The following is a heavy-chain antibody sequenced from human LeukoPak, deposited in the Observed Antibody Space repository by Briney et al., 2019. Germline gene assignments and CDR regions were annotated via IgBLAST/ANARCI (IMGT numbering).Heavy chain of an antibody. J-gene: IGHJ4*02. CDR3: ARDGAWQQLVPRDFDY. CDR1: GFTFSSYA. V-gene: IGHV3-30-3*01. CDR2: ISYDGSNK. Sequence: PGGSLRLSCAASGFTFSSYAMHWVRQAPGKGLEWVAVISYDGSNKYYADSVKGRFTISRDNSKYTPYLQMNSLRAEDTAVYYCARDGAWQQLVPRDFDYWGQGTLVTVSS. D-gene: IGHD6-13*01.